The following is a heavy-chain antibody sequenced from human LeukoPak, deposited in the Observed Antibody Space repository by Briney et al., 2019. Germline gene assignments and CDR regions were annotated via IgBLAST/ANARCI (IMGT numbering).Heavy chain of an antibody. D-gene: IGHD5-24*01. CDR1: GFTFDDYG. Sequence: GGSLRLSCAASGFTFDDYGMSWVRQAPGKGLEWVSGINWNGGSTGYADSVKGRFTISRDNAKNSLYLQMNSLRAEDTALYYCARGDGYNQRGDAFDIWGQGTMVTVSS. V-gene: IGHV3-20*04. CDR2: INWNGGST. J-gene: IGHJ3*02. CDR3: ARGDGYNQRGDAFDI.